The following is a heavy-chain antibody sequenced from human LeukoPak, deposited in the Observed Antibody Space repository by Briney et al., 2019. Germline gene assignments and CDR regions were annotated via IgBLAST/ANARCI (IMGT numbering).Heavy chain of an antibody. CDR3: ARHHPPEYFDY. Sequence: SETLSLTCTVSGGSISSSSYYWGWIRQPPGKGLEWIGSIYYSGSTYYNPSLKSRVTISVDTSKNQFSLKLSSVTAADTAVYCCARHHPPEYFDYWGQGTLVTVSS. CDR2: IYYSGST. CDR1: GGSISSSSYY. V-gene: IGHV4-39*01. J-gene: IGHJ4*02.